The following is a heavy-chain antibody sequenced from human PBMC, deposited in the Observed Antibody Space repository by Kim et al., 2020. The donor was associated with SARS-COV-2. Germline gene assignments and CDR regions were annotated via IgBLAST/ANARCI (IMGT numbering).Heavy chain of an antibody. CDR2: INHSGST. CDR1: GGSFSGYY. V-gene: IGHV4-34*01. D-gene: IGHD6-13*01. J-gene: IGHJ5*02. CDR3: ARERGSSWPRRWFDP. Sequence: SETLSLTCAVYGGSFSGYYWSWIRQPPGKGLEWIGEINHSGSTNYNPSLKSRVTISVDTSKNQFSLKVNSVTAADTTVYYCARERGSSWPRRWFDPCGQG.